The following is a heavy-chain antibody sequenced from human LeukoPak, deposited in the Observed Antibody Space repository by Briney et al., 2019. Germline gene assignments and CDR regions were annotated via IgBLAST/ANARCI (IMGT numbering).Heavy chain of an antibody. CDR3: AKDLGADFDWLLPFDY. J-gene: IGHJ4*02. D-gene: IGHD3-9*01. CDR2: ISGSGGST. Sequence: GGSLRLSCAASGFTFSSYAMSWVRQAPGKGLEWVSAISGSGGSTYYADSVKGRFTISRDNSKNTLYLQMNSLRAEDTAVYYCAKDLGADFDWLLPFDYWGQGTLVTVSS. V-gene: IGHV3-23*01. CDR1: GFTFSSYA.